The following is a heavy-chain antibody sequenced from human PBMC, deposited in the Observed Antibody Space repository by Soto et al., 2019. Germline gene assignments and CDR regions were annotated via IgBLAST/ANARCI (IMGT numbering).Heavy chain of an antibody. D-gene: IGHD6-13*01. J-gene: IGHJ5*02. Sequence: GESLKISCKGSGYSFTSYWISWVRQMPGKGLEWMGRIDSSESYTNYSPSFQGHVTISADKSISTAYLQWSSLKASDTAMYYCARLPGIAAGGTANWFDPWGRGTLVTVSS. CDR3: ARLPGIAAGGTANWFDP. V-gene: IGHV5-10-1*01. CDR1: GYSFTSYW. CDR2: IDSSESYT.